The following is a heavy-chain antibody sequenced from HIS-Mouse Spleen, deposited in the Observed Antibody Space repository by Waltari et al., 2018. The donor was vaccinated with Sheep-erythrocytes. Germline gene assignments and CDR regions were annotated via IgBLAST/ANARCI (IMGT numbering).Heavy chain of an antibody. CDR1: GFTFSSYG. Sequence: QVQLVESGGGGVQAGRSLSLSCAASGFTFSSYGMHWVRQAPGKGLEWVAVISYDGSNKYYADSVKGRFTISRDNSKNTLYLQMNSLRAEDTAVYYCAKGDAMVYDAFDIWGQGTMVTVSS. V-gene: IGHV3-30*18. CDR2: ISYDGSNK. J-gene: IGHJ3*02. D-gene: IGHD2-8*01. CDR3: AKGDAMVYDAFDI.